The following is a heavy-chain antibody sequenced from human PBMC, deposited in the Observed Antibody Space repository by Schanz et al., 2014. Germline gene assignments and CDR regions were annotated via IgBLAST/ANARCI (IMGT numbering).Heavy chain of an antibody. D-gene: IGHD4-17*01. CDR3: ATLDYADSVS. Sequence: QVQLVQSWAEVKGPGASVKVSCKASGYSFTPFPIHWVRQASGQRLEWMGWINAGTGNTEYSQKFQGRVTITADKSTTTAYMELNSLNSDDTAVYYCATLDYADSVSWGQGTLVTVSS. V-gene: IGHV1-3*01. J-gene: IGHJ5*02. CDR2: INAGTGNT. CDR1: GYSFTPFP.